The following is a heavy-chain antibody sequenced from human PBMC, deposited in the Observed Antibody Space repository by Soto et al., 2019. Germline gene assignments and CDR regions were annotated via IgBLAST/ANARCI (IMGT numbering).Heavy chain of an antibody. J-gene: IGHJ4*02. CDR2: INSDGSST. Sequence: GGSQRLSCAASGFNFRSYGRHWVRQAPGKGLVWVSRINSDGSSTSYADSVKGRFTISRDNAKNTLYLQMNSLRAEDTAVYYCAKGGRQWLVTSDFNYWGQGALVTVSS. CDR3: AKGGRQWLVTSDFNY. CDR1: GFNFRSYG. V-gene: IGHV3-74*01. D-gene: IGHD6-19*01.